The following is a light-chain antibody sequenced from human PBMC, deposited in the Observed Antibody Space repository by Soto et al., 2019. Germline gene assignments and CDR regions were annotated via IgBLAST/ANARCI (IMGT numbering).Light chain of an antibody. J-gene: IGLJ1*01. CDR2: EVS. V-gene: IGLV2-14*01. CDR3: SSYTSSSNV. CDR1: RSDVGGYNY. Sequence: QSALTQPASVSGSPGQSVTISCTGTRSDVGGYNYVSWYQQHPGKAPKLMIYEVSNRPSGVSNRFSGSKSGNTASLTISGLQAEDEADYYCSSYTSSSNVFGTRTKLTVL.